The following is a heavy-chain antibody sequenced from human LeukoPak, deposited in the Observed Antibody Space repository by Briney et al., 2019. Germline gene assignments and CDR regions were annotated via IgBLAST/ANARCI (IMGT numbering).Heavy chain of an antibody. Sequence: GASVKVSCKASGYTFTSYYMHWVRQAPGQGLEWMGIINPSGGSTSYAQKFQGRVTMTEDTSTDTAYMELSSLRSEDTAVYYCATVRYSYGTFDYWGQGTLVTVSS. CDR2: INPSGGST. J-gene: IGHJ4*02. V-gene: IGHV1-46*01. CDR1: GYTFTSYY. D-gene: IGHD5-18*01. CDR3: ATVRYSYGTFDY.